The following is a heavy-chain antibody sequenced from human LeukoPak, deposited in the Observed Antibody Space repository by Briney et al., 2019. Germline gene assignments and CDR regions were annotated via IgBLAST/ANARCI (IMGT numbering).Heavy chain of an antibody. J-gene: IGHJ6*02. V-gene: IGHV3-30*18. D-gene: IGHD2-8*01. Sequence: PGGSLRLSCAASGFTFSTYGMHWVRQAPGKGLEWVAVVSYDRRHRDYADFVKGRFTISRDNSKNTVYLQLDSLRAGDTAVYYCAKDLRRSEMLYFEEPRPAQYHYSGMDVWGQGTTVTVSS. CDR3: AKDLRRSEMLYFEEPRPAQYHYSGMDV. CDR1: GFTFSTYG. CDR2: VSYDRRHR.